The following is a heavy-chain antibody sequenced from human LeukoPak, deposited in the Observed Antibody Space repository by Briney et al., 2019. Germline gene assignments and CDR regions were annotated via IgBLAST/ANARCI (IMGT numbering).Heavy chain of an antibody. CDR3: ASDPLDYDSSGYHN. Sequence: GGSLRLSCAASGFTFSSYSMTWVRQAPGKGLEWVSSISSSSSYIYYADSVKGRFTISRDNAKNSLYLQMNSLRAEDTAVYYCASDPLDYDSSGYHNWGQGTLVTVSS. CDR1: GFTFSSYS. D-gene: IGHD3-22*01. J-gene: IGHJ4*02. V-gene: IGHV3-21*01. CDR2: ISSSSSYI.